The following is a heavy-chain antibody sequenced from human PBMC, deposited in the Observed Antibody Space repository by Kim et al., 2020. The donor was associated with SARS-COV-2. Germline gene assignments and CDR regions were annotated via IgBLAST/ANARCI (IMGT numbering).Heavy chain of an antibody. J-gene: IGHJ4*02. CDR3: ARGGVAVTTQYYFDY. V-gene: IGHV1-18*04. CDR1: GYTFTSYG. CDR2: ISAYNGNT. Sequence: ASVKVSCKASGYTFTSYGISWVRQAPGQGLEWMGWISAYNGNTNYAQKLQGRVTMTTDTSTSTAYMELRSLRTDDTAVYYCARGGVAVTTQYYFDYWGQGTLVTVSS. D-gene: IGHD3-10*01.